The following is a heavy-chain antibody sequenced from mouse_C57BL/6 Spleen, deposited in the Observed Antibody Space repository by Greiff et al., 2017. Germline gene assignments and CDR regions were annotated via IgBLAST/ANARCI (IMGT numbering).Heavy chain of an antibody. Sequence: VQLQQPGAELVRPGSSVKLSCKASGYTFTSYWMHWVKQRPIQGLEWIGNIDPSDSETHYNQKFKDKATLTVDKSSSTAYMQLSSLTSEDSAVYYCARWMGDDAMDYWGQGTSVTVSS. CDR1: GYTFTSYW. V-gene: IGHV1-52*01. CDR2: IDPSDSET. CDR3: ARWMGDDAMDY. D-gene: IGHD2-3*01. J-gene: IGHJ4*01.